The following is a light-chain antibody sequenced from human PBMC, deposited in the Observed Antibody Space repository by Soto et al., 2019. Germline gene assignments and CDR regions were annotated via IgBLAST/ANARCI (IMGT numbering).Light chain of an antibody. Sequence: QPVLTQPPSVSGAPGQRVTISCTGSSSNIGAGYDVHWYQQLPGTAPKHLIYGNSNRPSGVPDRFSGSKSGTSASLAITGLQAEDEADYYCQSYDSSLSGLVFGTGTKLTVL. CDR3: QSYDSSLSGLV. CDR1: SSNIGAGYD. V-gene: IGLV1-40*01. CDR2: GNS. J-gene: IGLJ1*01.